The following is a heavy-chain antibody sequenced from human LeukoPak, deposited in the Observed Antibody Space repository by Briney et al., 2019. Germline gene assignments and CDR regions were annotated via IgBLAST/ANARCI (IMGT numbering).Heavy chain of an antibody. V-gene: IGHV4-34*01. CDR1: GESFSGHY. CDR3: ARPRYGSGSLDS. J-gene: IGHJ4*02. Sequence: NPSETLSLTCAVYGESFSGHYWTWIRQPPGRGLEWIGEINHSGSTTSNPSLNNRVTISVDTSKNQFSPKLTSVTAADTAVYYCARPRYGSGSLDSWGQGTLVTVSS. D-gene: IGHD3-10*01. CDR2: INHSGST.